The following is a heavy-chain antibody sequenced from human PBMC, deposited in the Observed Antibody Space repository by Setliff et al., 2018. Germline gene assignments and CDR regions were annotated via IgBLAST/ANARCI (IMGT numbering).Heavy chain of an antibody. D-gene: IGHD3-9*01. V-gene: IGHV4-61*02. CDR3: ARDPHLTGGLDR. J-gene: IGHJ5*02. CDR1: GGSISSATSY. Sequence: PSETLSLTCIVSGGSISSATSYWNWIRQPAGKELEWIGRIYAIRSTNYNPSLKSRVTISLDTSNNQFSLKLSSVTAADTAIYSCARDPHLTGGLDRWGQGTLVTVSS. CDR2: IYAIRST.